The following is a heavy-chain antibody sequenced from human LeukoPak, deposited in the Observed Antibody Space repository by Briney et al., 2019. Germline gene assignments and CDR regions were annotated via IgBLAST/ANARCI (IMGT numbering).Heavy chain of an antibody. D-gene: IGHD3-22*01. Sequence: GGSLRLSCAASGFTFSNAWMSWVRQAPGKGLEWVGRIKSKTDGGTTDYAAPVKGRFTISRDDSKNTLYLQMNSLKTEDTAVYYCTTGVNPYYYDSSGHPICYWGQGTLVTVSS. J-gene: IGHJ4*02. V-gene: IGHV3-15*01. CDR3: TTGVNPYYYDSSGHPICY. CDR1: GFTFSNAW. CDR2: IKSKTDGGTT.